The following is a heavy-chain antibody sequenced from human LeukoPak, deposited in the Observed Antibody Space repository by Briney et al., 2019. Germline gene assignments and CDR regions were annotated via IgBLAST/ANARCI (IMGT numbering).Heavy chain of an antibody. D-gene: IGHD2-15*01. V-gene: IGHV1-2*02. Sequence: ASVKVSCKAFGYIFTDYYIHWVRQAPGQGLEWMGWINPNSGGTNYAQKFVGGVTMTRDTSISSAYMELSRLRSADTAVYYCARGNIVVEIAATEYYFDYWGQGTLVTVSS. CDR1: GYIFTDYY. J-gene: IGHJ4*02. CDR2: INPNSGGT. CDR3: ARGNIVVEIAATEYYFDY.